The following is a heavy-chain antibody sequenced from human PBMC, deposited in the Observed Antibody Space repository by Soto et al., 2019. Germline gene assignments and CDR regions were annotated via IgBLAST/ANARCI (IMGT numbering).Heavy chain of an antibody. D-gene: IGHD4-17*01. V-gene: IGHV4-59*01. J-gene: IGHJ3*02. Sequence: SETLSLTCTVSGGSISSYYWSWIRQPPGKGLEWIGYIYYSGSTNYNPSLKSRVTISVDTSKNQFSLKLSSVTAADTAVYYCAREENGADSNAFDIWGQGTMVTVSS. CDR3: AREENGADSNAFDI. CDR1: GGSISSYY. CDR2: IYYSGST.